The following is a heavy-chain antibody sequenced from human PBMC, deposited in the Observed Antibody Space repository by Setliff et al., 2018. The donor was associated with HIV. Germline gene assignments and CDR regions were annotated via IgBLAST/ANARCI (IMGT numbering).Heavy chain of an antibody. V-gene: IGHV1-2*02. Sequence: ASVKVSCKASGYTFTGYYMHWVRQAPGQGLEWMGWINPNSGGTNYVQKFQGRVTMTRDTSISTAYMELSRLRSDDTAVYFCARGLTSRRGNWFDPWGQGTLVTVSS. CDR3: ARGLTSRRGNWFDP. CDR2: INPNSGGT. CDR1: GYTFTGYY. J-gene: IGHJ5*02. D-gene: IGHD3-10*01.